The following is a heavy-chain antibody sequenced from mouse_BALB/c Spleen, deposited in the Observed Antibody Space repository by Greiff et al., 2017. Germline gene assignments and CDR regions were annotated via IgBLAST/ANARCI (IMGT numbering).Heavy chain of an antibody. CDR2: ISSGSSTI. D-gene: IGHD1-1*01. J-gene: IGHJ4*01. CDR1: GFTFSSFG. Sequence: EVQGVESGGGLVQPGGSRKLSCAASGFTFSSFGMHWVRQAPEKGLEWVAYISSGSSTIYYADTVKGRFTISRDNPKNTLFLQMTSLRSEDTAMYYCARGGRSAMDYWGQGTSVTVSS. V-gene: IGHV5-17*02. CDR3: ARGGRSAMDY.